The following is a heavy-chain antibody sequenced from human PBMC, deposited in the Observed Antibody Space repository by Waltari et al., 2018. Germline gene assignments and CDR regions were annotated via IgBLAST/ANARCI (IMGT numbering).Heavy chain of an antibody. D-gene: IGHD3-22*01. Sequence: EVQLVVSGGGLVETGGSLRVSCAASASAFTCSAMSWVRQAPGKGLEWVSAISGSGGSTYYADSVKGRFTISRDNSKNTLYLQRNSLRAEETAVYYCAKDDYYYDSSGYSNLDYWGQGTLVTVSS. V-gene: IGHV3-23*04. J-gene: IGHJ4*02. CDR1: ASAFTCSA. CDR2: ISGSGGST. CDR3: AKDDYYYDSSGYSNLDY.